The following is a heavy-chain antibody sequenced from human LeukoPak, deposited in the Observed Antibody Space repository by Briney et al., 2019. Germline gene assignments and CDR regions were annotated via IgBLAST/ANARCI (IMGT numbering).Heavy chain of an antibody. CDR2: IIPIFGTA. J-gene: IGHJ6*04. Sequence: SVKVSCKASGGTFSSYAISWVRQAPGQGLEWMGGIIPIFGTANYAQKFQGSVTITADKSTSTAYMELSSLRSEDTAVYYCAREFGYSYGLVNHGMDVWGKGTTVTVSS. V-gene: IGHV1-69*06. CDR3: AREFGYSYGLVNHGMDV. CDR1: GGTFSSYA. D-gene: IGHD5-18*01.